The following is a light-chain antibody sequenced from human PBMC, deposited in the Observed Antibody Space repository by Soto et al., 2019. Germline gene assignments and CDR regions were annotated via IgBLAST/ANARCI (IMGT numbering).Light chain of an antibody. J-gene: IGLJ3*02. V-gene: IGLV1-47*01. CDR1: SSNIGAGYD. CDR2: RNN. CDR3: AAWDDSLSGPWV. Sequence: QSVLTQPPSVSGAPGQRVTISCTGSSSNIGAGYDVHWYQQLPGTAPKLLIYRNNQRPSGVPDRFSGSKSGTSASLAISGLRSEDEADNYCAAWDDSLSGPWVFGGGTQLTVL.